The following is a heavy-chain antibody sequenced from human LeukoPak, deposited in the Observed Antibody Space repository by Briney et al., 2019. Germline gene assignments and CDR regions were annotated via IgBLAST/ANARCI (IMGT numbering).Heavy chain of an antibody. Sequence: GESLKISFKGSGYVFTNYWIAWVRQMPGKGLEWMGIIYPGDSATRYSPSFQGQVTISAAKSISTAYLQWSSLKASDTAMYYCARQDLWGNYHYYDYWGQGTLVTVSS. CDR1: GYVFTNYW. CDR3: ARQDLWGNYHYYDY. CDR2: IYPGDSAT. J-gene: IGHJ4*02. V-gene: IGHV5-51*01. D-gene: IGHD3-16*02.